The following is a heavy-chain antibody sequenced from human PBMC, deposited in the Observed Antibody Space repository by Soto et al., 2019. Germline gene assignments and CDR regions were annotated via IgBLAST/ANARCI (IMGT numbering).Heavy chain of an antibody. V-gene: IGHV3-30-3*01. Sequence: QVQLVESGGGVVQPGRSLRLSCAASGFTFSSYAMHWVRQAPGKGLEWVAVISYDGSNKYYADSVKGRFTISRDNSKNTLYLQMNSLRAEDTAVYYCARAPLYCSGGSCYSEVHGMDVWGQGTTVTVSS. D-gene: IGHD2-15*01. CDR2: ISYDGSNK. CDR1: GFTFSSYA. CDR3: ARAPLYCSGGSCYSEVHGMDV. J-gene: IGHJ6*02.